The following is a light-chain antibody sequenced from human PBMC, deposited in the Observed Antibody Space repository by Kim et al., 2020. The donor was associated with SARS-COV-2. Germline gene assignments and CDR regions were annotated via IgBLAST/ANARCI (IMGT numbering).Light chain of an antibody. V-gene: IGLV3-19*01. CDR1: SLRSYD. J-gene: IGLJ1*01. CDR3: NSRDSSGNHYV. Sequence: ALGQTVRITCQGDSLRSYDASWYQQKPGQAPVLVIYGKNNRPSGLPDRFSGSSSGNTASLTITGAQAEDEADYYCNSRDSSGNHYVFGTGTKVTVL. CDR2: GKN.